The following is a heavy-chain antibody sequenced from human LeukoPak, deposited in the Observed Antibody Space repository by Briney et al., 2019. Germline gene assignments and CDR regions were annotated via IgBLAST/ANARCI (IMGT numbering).Heavy chain of an antibody. J-gene: IGHJ5*02. CDR1: GGSTSSYY. CDR3: ARGAYYYDSSVHP. D-gene: IGHD3-22*01. Sequence: PSETLSLTCTVSGGSTSSYYWSWIRQPPGKGLEWIGYIYYSGSTNYNPSLKSRVTISVDTSKNQFSLKLSSVTAADTAVYYCARGAYYYDSSVHPWGQGTLVTVSS. V-gene: IGHV4-59*01. CDR2: IYYSGST.